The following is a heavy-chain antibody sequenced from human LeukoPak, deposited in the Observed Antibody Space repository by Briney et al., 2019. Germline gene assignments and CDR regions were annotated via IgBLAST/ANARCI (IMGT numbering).Heavy chain of an antibody. D-gene: IGHD2/OR15-2a*01. J-gene: IGHJ4*02. CDR1: GFTFSSYG. CDR2: IWYDGSNK. CDR3: AREGPRGNSQFDY. Sequence: GGSLGLSCAASGFTFSSYGMHWVRQAPGKGLEWVALIWYDGSNKYYADSVKGRLTISRDNSKNTLYLQMNSLRAEDTAVYYCAREGPRGNSQFDYWGQGTLVTVSS. V-gene: IGHV3-33*01.